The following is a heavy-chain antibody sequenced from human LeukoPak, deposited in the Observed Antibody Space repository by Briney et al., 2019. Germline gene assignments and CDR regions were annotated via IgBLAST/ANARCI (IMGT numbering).Heavy chain of an antibody. CDR1: GYTFTSYG. D-gene: IGHD2-2*01. J-gene: IGHJ4*02. V-gene: IGHV1-18*01. CDR3: ARISSVVVPAAPLDY. Sequence: ASVKVSCKASGYTFTSYGISWVRQAPGQGLEWMGWISAYNGNTNYAQKLQGRVTMTTDTSTSTAYMELRSLRSDDTAVYYCARISSVVVPAAPLDYWGQGTLVTVSS. CDR2: ISAYNGNT.